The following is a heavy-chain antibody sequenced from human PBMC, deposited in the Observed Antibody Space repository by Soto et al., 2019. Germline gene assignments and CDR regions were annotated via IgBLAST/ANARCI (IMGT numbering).Heavy chain of an antibody. D-gene: IGHD3-10*01. CDR2: ISSSSSYI. CDR1: GLTFSSYA. CDR3: ARDRGFLRPYYYYGMDV. J-gene: IGHJ6*02. Sequence: GGSRRLSCAAAGLTFSSYAMNWVRQAPGKGLEWVSSISSSSSYIYYADSVKGRFTISRDNAKNSLYLQMNSLRAEDTAVYYCARDRGFLRPYYYYGMDVWGQGTTVTVSS. V-gene: IGHV3-21*01.